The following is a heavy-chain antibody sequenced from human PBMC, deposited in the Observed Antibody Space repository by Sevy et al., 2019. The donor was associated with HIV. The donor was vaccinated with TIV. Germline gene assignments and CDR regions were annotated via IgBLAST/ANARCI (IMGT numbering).Heavy chain of an antibody. CDR3: VNDSAKTRHY. V-gene: IGHV3-7*01. D-gene: IGHD1-1*01. CDR1: GFTFSDYW. J-gene: IGHJ4*02. CDR2: IDQDGNQK. Sequence: GGSLRLSCVVSGFTFSDYWLSWVRQAPGKGLEWVANIDQDGNQKYYVDFVKGRFTISRDNAKNSLYLHMNSLRSEDTAVYSCVNDSAKTRHYWGQGTLVTVSS.